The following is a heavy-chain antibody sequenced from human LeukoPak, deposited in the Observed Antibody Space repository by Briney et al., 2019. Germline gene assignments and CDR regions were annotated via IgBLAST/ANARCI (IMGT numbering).Heavy chain of an antibody. D-gene: IGHD2-15*01. Sequence: GGSLRLSCAASGFTFSGYSMNWVRQAPGKGLEWVSSISSSSSYIYYADSVKGRFTISRDNAKNSLYLQMNSLRAEDTAVYYCARDIPTHCSGGSCHGTPWFDPWGQGTLVTVSS. J-gene: IGHJ5*02. V-gene: IGHV3-21*01. CDR2: ISSSSSYI. CDR3: ARDIPTHCSGGSCHGTPWFDP. CDR1: GFTFSGYS.